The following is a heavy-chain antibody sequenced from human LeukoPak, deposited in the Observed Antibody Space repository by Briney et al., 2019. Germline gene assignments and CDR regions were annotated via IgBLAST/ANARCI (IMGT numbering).Heavy chain of an antibody. J-gene: IGHJ3*02. D-gene: IGHD3-9*01. V-gene: IGHV3-23*01. CDR1: GLTFSSYA. Sequence: GWSLRLSCAAYGLTFSSYAMSWVRQAPGTGLEWVSAISGSGGSTYYADSVKGRFTISRDNSKNTLYLQMNSLRAEDTAVYYWAKVLRYDILTGTRDAFDISGQGTMVTASS. CDR3: AKVLRYDILTGTRDAFDI. CDR2: ISGSGGST.